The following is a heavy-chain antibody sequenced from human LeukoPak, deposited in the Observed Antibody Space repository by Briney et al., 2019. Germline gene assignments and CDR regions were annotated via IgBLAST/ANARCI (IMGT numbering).Heavy chain of an antibody. CDR2: MNPNSGNT. CDR1: GYTFTSYG. Sequence: GASVKVSCKASGYTFTSYGISWVRQATGQGLEWMGWMNPNSGNTGFAQKFQGRVTMTRNTSISTAYMELSSLRSEDTAVYYCARGRRSPGSIFGVVMPARNYYYGMDVWGQGTTVTVSS. V-gene: IGHV1-8*02. D-gene: IGHD3-3*01. CDR3: ARGRRSPGSIFGVVMPARNYYYGMDV. J-gene: IGHJ6*02.